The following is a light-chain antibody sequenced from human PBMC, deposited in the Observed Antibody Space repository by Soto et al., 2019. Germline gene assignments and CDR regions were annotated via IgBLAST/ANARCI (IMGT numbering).Light chain of an antibody. V-gene: IGLV2-18*01. CDR2: EAR. J-gene: IGLJ1*01. CDR1: SSDFGSYNR. CDR3: SLYASKSTYV. Sequence: QSALTQPPSVSGSPGQSVTISCTGTSSDFGSYNRVSWYQQPPGTAPKLMIYEARNRPSGVPDRFSGSKSGNTASLTISGLQAADEADYYCSLYASKSTYVFGTGTKLTVL.